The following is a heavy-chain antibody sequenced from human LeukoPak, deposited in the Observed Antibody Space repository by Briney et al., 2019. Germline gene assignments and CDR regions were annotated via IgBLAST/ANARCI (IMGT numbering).Heavy chain of an antibody. CDR3: ARDRNNKWLQLLGRPYYFDY. CDR2: ISAYNGNT. D-gene: IGHD5-24*01. V-gene: IGHV1-18*01. Sequence: GASVKVSCKASGYTFTSYGISWVRQAPGQGLEWMGWISAYNGNTNYAQKLQGRVTMTTDTSTSTAYMELRSLRSDDTAVYYCARDRNNKWLQLLGRPYYFDYWGQGTLVTVSS. CDR1: GYTFTSYG. J-gene: IGHJ4*02.